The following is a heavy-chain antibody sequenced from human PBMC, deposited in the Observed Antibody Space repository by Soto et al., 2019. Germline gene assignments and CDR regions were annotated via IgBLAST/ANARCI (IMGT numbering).Heavy chain of an antibody. Sequence: SETLSLTCTVSSGSINNYYWSWIRQPPGKGPEWIGYIHYSGSTNYNPSLKSRVSMSVDTSKNQFSLNLNSATAAGTAVYYCARYEQYYQHWGQGALVTVSS. CDR2: IHYSGST. CDR3: ARYEQYYQH. D-gene: IGHD3-16*01. J-gene: IGHJ1*01. V-gene: IGHV4-59*08. CDR1: SGSINNYY.